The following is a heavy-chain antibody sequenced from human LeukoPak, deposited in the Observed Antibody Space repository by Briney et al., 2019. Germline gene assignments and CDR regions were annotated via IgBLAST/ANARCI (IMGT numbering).Heavy chain of an antibody. D-gene: IGHD3-10*01. CDR1: GFTFSGSA. Sequence: GGSLRLSCAASGFTFSGSAMHWVRQASGKGLEWVGRIRSKANSYATAYAASVKGRFTISRDDSKNTAYLQMNSLKTEDTAVYYCTSTTRRALRGVTTYFDYWGQGTLVTVSS. CDR2: IRSKANSYAT. V-gene: IGHV3-73*01. CDR3: TSTTRRALRGVTTYFDY. J-gene: IGHJ4*02.